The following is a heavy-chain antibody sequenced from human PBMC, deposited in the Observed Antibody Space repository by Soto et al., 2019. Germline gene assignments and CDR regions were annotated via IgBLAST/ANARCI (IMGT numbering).Heavy chain of an antibody. D-gene: IGHD5-12*01. V-gene: IGHV4-34*01. Sequence: SATLTLTWAVNGGSLSGYYWSWIRQPPGKGLEWIGEINHRGSTTYNPSLKSRVTISVDTSKNQFSLKLSSVTAADTAVYYCARGGNSGYVVWGQGTLVTVSS. CDR2: INHRGST. CDR1: GGSLSGYY. J-gene: IGHJ4*02. CDR3: ARGGNSGYVV.